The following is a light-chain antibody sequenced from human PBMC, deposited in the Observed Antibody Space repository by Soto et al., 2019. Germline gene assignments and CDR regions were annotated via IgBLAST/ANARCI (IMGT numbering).Light chain of an antibody. CDR1: QSISSW. CDR3: QQYNSYLRT. CDR2: DAS. Sequence: IQMTQSPSTLSASVGDRVTITCRASQSISSWLAWYQQKPGKAPKLLIYDASSLESGVPLRFSGSGSGTEFTLTISSLQPDDFATYYCQQYNSYLRTFGQGTKV. V-gene: IGKV1-5*01. J-gene: IGKJ1*01.